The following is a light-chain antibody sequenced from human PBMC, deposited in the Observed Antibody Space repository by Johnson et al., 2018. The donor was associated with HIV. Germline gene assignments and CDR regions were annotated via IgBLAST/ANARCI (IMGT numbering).Light chain of an antibody. Sequence: QSVLTQPPSVSAAPGQKVTISCSGSSSNIGNNSVSWYQQVPGTAPKLLIYENNKRPSGIPDRFSGSKSGTSATLGITGLQTGDEADYYCGTWDSRLSAYVFGSGTKVTVL. CDR1: SSNIGNNS. V-gene: IGLV1-51*02. CDR2: ENN. CDR3: GTWDSRLSAYV. J-gene: IGLJ1*01.